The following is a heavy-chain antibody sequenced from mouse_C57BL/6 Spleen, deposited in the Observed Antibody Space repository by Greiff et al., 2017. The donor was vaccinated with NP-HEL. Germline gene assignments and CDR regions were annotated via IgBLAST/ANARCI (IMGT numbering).Heavy chain of an antibody. D-gene: IGHD1-1*01. CDR3: SGTTVVRYFDV. CDR2: IDPETGGT. Sequence: QVQLQQSGAELVRPGASVTLSCKASGYTFTDYEMHWVKQTPVHGLEWIGAIDPETGGTAYNQKFKGKAILTADKSSSTAYMELRSLTSEDSAVYYCSGTTVVRYFDVWGTGTTVTVSS. J-gene: IGHJ1*03. CDR1: GYTFTDYE. V-gene: IGHV1-15*01.